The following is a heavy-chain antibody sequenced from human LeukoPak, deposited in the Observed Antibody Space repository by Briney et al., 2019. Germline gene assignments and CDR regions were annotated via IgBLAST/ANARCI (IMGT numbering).Heavy chain of an antibody. CDR1: GYTFTSYD. CDR2: MNPNSGNT. CDR3: AREQQLVHNWFDP. J-gene: IGHJ5*02. Sequence: ASVKVSCKASGYTFTSYDINWVRQATGQGLEWMGWMNPNSGNTGYAQKFQGRVTMTRNTSISTAYMELSSLRSEDTAVYYCAREQQLVHNWFDPWGQGTLVTVSS. D-gene: IGHD6-13*01. V-gene: IGHV1-8*01.